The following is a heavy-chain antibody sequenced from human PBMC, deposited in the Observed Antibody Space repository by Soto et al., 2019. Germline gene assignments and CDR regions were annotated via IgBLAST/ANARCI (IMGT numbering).Heavy chain of an antibody. J-gene: IGHJ4*02. Sequence: GESLKISCQGSGYSFTSSWISWVRQMPGEGLEWMGRIDPSDSYINYSPSFQGRVTISADNSISTAYLQWSSLKSSDTAMYYCAREDTYASNFFDCWGQGALVTVSS. V-gene: IGHV5-10-1*01. CDR2: IDPSDSYI. CDR1: GYSFTSSW. D-gene: IGHD2-2*01. CDR3: AREDTYASNFFDC.